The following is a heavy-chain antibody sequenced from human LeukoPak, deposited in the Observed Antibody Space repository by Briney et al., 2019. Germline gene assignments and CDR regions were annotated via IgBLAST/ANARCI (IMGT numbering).Heavy chain of an antibody. D-gene: IGHD4-17*01. V-gene: IGHV3-30-3*01. CDR3: ARTWRDYGDYPGY. Sequence: GGSLRLSCAASGFIFSSYAMYWVRQAPGKGLEWVAVISYDGSTKYYADSVKGRFTISRDNSKNTLFLRMNSLRAEDTAVFYCARTWRDYGDYPGYWGQGTLVTVSS. CDR1: GFIFSSYA. J-gene: IGHJ4*02. CDR2: ISYDGSTK.